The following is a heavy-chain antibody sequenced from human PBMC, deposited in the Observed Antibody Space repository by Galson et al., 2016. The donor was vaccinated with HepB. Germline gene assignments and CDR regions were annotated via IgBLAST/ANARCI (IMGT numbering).Heavy chain of an antibody. J-gene: IGHJ4*02. V-gene: IGHV3-23*01. D-gene: IGHD2/OR15-2a*01. CDR1: GFTFRSYG. Sequence: SLRLSCAASGFTFRSYGMSWVRQAPGKGLEWVSVINDSGGTTYYADSVKGRFTISRDNSKNTVYLQMNSLRTEDTAVYHCVRVAFYDSCASPTVYFDYLGQATLVTVAS. CDR3: VRVAFYDSCASPTVYFDY. CDR2: INDSGGTT.